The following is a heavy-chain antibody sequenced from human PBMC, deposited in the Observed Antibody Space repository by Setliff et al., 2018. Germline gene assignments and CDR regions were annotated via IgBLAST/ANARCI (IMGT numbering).Heavy chain of an antibody. CDR1: GYTFTGYY. CDR3: ARSPYSRRAFDI. CDR2: INAGNDNT. J-gene: IGHJ3*02. Sequence: ASVKVSCKASGYTFTGYYFHWVRQAPGQGLEWMGWINAGNDNTHYSQKFQGRVTITRDTSASTVYMELSSVRSEDTAVYYCARSPYSRRAFDIWGQGTMVTVSS. V-gene: IGHV1-3*01. D-gene: IGHD5-12*01.